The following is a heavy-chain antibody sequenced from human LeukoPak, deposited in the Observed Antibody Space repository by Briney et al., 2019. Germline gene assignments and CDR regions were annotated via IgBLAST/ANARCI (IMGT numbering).Heavy chain of an antibody. J-gene: IGHJ4*02. CDR2: ISGSGGST. V-gene: IGHV3-23*01. D-gene: IGHD2-15*01. Sequence: GGSLRLSCAASGFTFSSYAMSWVRQAPGKGLEWVSAISGSGGSTYYADSVKGRFTISRDNAKNSLYLQMNSLRAEDTAVYYCARYGRKFDYWGQGTLVTVSS. CDR1: GFTFSSYA. CDR3: ARYGRKFDY.